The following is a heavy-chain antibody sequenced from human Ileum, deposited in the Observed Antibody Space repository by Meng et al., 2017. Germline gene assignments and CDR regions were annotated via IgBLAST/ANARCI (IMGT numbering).Heavy chain of an antibody. V-gene: IGHV1-69*10. D-gene: IGHD2-8*01. J-gene: IGHJ6*02. CDR3: GRPHAPGNGHYAMDV. CDR1: GCTFSNFP. Sequence: SVKVSCKASGCTFSNFPLRWVRQGPGQGLEWMGGIIPVLGQTNYAQKFQVRVTITADDSTSTVYMELSSLTSADTAVYYCGRPHAPGNGHYAMDVWGQGTAVTVSS. CDR2: IIPVLGQT.